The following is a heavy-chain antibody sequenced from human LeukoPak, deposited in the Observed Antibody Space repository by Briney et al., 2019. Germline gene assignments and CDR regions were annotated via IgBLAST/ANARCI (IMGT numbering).Heavy chain of an antibody. CDR2: ISSSSSYI. Sequence: PGGSLRLSCAASGFTFSSYSMNWVRQAPGKGLEWVSSISSSSSYIYYADSVKGRFTISRDNTKTSLYLQMNSLRAEDTAVYYCARDLIAAAGTGLDAFDIWGQETMVTVSS. CDR3: ARDLIAAAGTGLDAFDI. J-gene: IGHJ3*02. D-gene: IGHD6-13*01. CDR1: GFTFSSYS. V-gene: IGHV3-21*01.